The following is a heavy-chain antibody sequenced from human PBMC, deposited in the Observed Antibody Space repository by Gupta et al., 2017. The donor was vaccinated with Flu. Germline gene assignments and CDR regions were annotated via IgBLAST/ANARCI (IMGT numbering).Heavy chain of an antibody. CDR3: ARGRDSSTWYNGIDV. D-gene: IGHD6-13*01. CDR1: GGSFNTGRYY. Sequence: QVQLPQSGPGLGKPSQTLSLTCSLSGGSFNTGRYYWSWIRQSAGKGLEWIGRLYISGNIDYNPSLKCRVTRSIDTSRNQFSLRLNSVTAADTAMYYCARGRDSSTWYNGIDVWGQGTMVTVSS. J-gene: IGHJ6*02. V-gene: IGHV4-61*02. CDR2: LYISGNI.